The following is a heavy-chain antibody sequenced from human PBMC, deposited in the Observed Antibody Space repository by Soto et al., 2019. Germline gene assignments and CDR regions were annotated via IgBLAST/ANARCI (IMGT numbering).Heavy chain of an antibody. CDR3: ASDSPGTTSGNY. Sequence: QVQLVQSGAEVKKPGSSVKVSCKASGGTFSTYTISWVRQAPGQGLEWMGRIIPILGSAKYAQKFQGRVTITADKATSPAYMELGSLRSEGTAVYYCASDSPGTTSGNYWGQGTLVTVSS. CDR1: GGTFSTYT. CDR2: IIPILGSA. D-gene: IGHD2-2*01. J-gene: IGHJ4*02. V-gene: IGHV1-69*08.